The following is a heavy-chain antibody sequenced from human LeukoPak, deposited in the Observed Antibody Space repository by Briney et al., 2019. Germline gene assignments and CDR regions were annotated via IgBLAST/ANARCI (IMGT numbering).Heavy chain of an antibody. CDR1: GFTVSSNY. J-gene: IGHJ4*02. CDR3: ARKTDSGGQGDH. Sequence: GGSLRLSCAASGFTVSSNYMSWVRQAPEKGLEWVSVIYSGGNTYYADSVKGRFTISRDNSKNTLYLQMNSLRAEDTAVYYCARKTDSGGQGDHWGPGTLVTVSS. V-gene: IGHV3-66*01. D-gene: IGHD3-22*01. CDR2: IYSGGNT.